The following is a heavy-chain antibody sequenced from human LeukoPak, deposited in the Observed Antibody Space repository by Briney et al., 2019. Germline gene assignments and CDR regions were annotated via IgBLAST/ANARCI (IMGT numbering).Heavy chain of an antibody. V-gene: IGHV4-59*11. CDR3: ARVLWDSSGYYYMGFGYYFDY. CDR2: IYYSGST. D-gene: IGHD3-22*01. CDR1: GGSISSHY. J-gene: IGHJ4*02. Sequence: KPSETLSLTCTVSGGSISSHYWSWIRQPPGKGLEWVGYIYYSGSTNYNPSLKSRVTISVDTSKNQFSLKLSSVTAADTAVYYCARVLWDSSGYYYMGFGYYFDYWGQGTLVTVSS.